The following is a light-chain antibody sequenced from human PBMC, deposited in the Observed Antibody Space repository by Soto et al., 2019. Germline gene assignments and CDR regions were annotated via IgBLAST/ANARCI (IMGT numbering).Light chain of an antibody. CDR2: EDT. CDR1: SSDIGGYKF. V-gene: IGLV2-14*01. CDR3: ATYTASPTLI. Sequence: QPVLTQPASISGSPGLSLTTPCTATSSDIGGYKFVSWYQQHPGNTPKLIIYEDTYRPSGISERFSGSKSGNAASLTISGLQADDEGDYYCATYTASPTLIFCGGAKVAVL. J-gene: IGLJ2*01.